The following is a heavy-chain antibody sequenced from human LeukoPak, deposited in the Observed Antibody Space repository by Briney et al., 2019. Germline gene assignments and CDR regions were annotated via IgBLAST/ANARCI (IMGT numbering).Heavy chain of an antibody. Sequence: GESLKISCRGLGNTFASYWIGGGRQVPGKGLGWMGIIDPHDSDTRYSPSFQGQVTISADKSINTAYLQWSSLKASDTAMYFCARVASSSWFDFDYWGQGTLVTVSS. J-gene: IGHJ4*02. CDR1: GNTFASYW. CDR3: ARVASSSWFDFDY. CDR2: IDPHDSDT. V-gene: IGHV5-51*01. D-gene: IGHD6-13*01.